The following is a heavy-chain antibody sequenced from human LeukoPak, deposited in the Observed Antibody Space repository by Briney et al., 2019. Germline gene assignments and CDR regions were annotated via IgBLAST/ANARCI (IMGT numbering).Heavy chain of an antibody. CDR2: IRHDGTEK. Sequence: GGSLRLSCVVSGFTFSTYGMHWVRQAPGKGLEWLTFIRHDGTEKYYAGFVRGRFTISRDNSKNTLYLQVNSLGPEDTAVYYCARLMVGQAGVGATHFDYWGQGTLVSVSS. J-gene: IGHJ4*02. V-gene: IGHV3-30*02. D-gene: IGHD1-26*01. CDR3: ARLMVGQAGVGATHFDY. CDR1: GFTFSTYG.